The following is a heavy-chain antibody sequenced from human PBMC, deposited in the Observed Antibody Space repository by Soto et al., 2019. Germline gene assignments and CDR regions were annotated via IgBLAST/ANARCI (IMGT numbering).Heavy chain of an antibody. Sequence: QVQLVQSGAEVKKPGASVKVSCKASGYTFTSYGISWVRQAPGQGLEWMGWISAYNGNTNYAQKLQGRVTMTTDTSTSTAYMELRSLRSDDTAVYYCARDSLAVVAGTEVWCDPWGQGTLVTVSS. J-gene: IGHJ5*02. V-gene: IGHV1-18*04. CDR1: GYTFTSYG. D-gene: IGHD6-19*01. CDR3: ARDSLAVVAGTEVWCDP. CDR2: ISAYNGNT.